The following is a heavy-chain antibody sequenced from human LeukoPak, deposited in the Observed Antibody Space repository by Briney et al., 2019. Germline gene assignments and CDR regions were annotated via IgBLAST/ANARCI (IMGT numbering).Heavy chain of an antibody. CDR2: IYYSGST. J-gene: IGHJ4*02. CDR1: GGSISSGDYY. D-gene: IGHD3-9*01. CDR3: ARGLLNYDILTGYFDY. Sequence: PSETLSLTCTVSGGSISSGDYYWSWIRQPPGKGLEWIGYIYYSGSTYYNLSLKSRVTISVDTSKNQFSLKLSSVTAADTAVYYCARGLLNYDILTGYFDYWGQGTLVTVSS. V-gene: IGHV4-30-4*08.